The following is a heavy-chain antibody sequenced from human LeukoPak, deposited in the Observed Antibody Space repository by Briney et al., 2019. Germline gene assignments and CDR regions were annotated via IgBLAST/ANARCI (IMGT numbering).Heavy chain of an antibody. D-gene: IGHD3-22*01. CDR2: IYYSGST. Sequence: PSETLSLTCTVSGGSISSSSYYWGWIRQPPGKGLEWIGSIYYSGSTYYNPSLKSRVTISVDTSKNQFSLKLSSVTAADTAVYYCGRSTYYYDSSGFYWGQGTLVTVSS. CDR1: GGSISSSSYY. J-gene: IGHJ4*02. V-gene: IGHV4-39*01. CDR3: GRSTYYYDSSGFY.